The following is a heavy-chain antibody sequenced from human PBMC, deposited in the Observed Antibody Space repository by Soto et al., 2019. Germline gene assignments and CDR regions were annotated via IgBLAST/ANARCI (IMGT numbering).Heavy chain of an antibody. CDR1: GGSVISYDW. V-gene: IGHV4-4*02. J-gene: IGHJ3*02. CDR2: IYHIGTT. D-gene: IGHD2-15*01. CDR3: ARYCSGGSCWIVDAFDI. Sequence: SETLSLTCAVSGGSVISYDWWTWVRQPPGKGLEWIGEIYHIGTTNYNPSLKSRVTISVDTSKNQFSLKLSSVTAADTAVYYCARYCSGGSCWIVDAFDIWGQGTMVTVSS.